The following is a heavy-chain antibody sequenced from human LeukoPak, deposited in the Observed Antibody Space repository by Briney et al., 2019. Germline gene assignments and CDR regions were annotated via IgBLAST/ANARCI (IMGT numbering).Heavy chain of an antibody. D-gene: IGHD6-19*01. J-gene: IGHJ4*02. V-gene: IGHV3-21*01. CDR1: GFTFSSYS. CDR2: ISSSSSYI. CDR3: ARDLSGWPDY. Sequence: GGSLRLSCAASGFTFSSYSMNWVRQAPGKGLEWVSSISSSSSYIYYADSAKGRFTISRDNAKNSLYLQMNSLRAEDTAVYYCARDLSGWPDYWGQGTLVTVSS.